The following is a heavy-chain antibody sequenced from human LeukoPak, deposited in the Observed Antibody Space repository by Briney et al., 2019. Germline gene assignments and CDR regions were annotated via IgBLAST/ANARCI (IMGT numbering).Heavy chain of an antibody. V-gene: IGHV3-23*01. CDR1: GFTFSSYA. D-gene: IGHD1-26*01. J-gene: IGHJ4*02. Sequence: GGSLRLSCAASGFTFSSYAMSWVRQAPGKGLEWVSAISGSGGSTYYADSVRGRFTISRDNSKNTLYLQMNSLRAEDTAVYYCAKVSGSYRLYFDYWGQGTLVTVSS. CDR3: AKVSGSYRLYFDY. CDR2: ISGSGGST.